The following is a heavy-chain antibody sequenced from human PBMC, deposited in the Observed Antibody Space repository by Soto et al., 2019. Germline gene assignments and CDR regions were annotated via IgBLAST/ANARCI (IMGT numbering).Heavy chain of an antibody. CDR3: AKDGLAGMDV. J-gene: IGHJ6*02. V-gene: IGHV3-30*18. D-gene: IGHD3-16*01. CDR1: GFTFSSYG. Sequence: QVQLVESGGGVVQPGRSLRLSCAASGFTFSSYGMHWVRQAPGKGLEWVAVISYDGSNKYYADSVKGRFTISRDNSKNTLYLQMNSLRAEDTAVYYCAKDGLAGMDVWGQGTTVTVSS. CDR2: ISYDGSNK.